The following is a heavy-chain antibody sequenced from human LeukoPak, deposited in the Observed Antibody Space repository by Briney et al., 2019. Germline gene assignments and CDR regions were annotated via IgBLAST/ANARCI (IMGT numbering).Heavy chain of an antibody. CDR2: IIPIFGIA. J-gene: IGHJ6*02. V-gene: IGHV1-69*04. Sequence: SVTVSCKASGGTFSSYAISWVRQAPGQGLEWMGRIIPIFGIANYAQKFQGRVTITADKSTSTAYMELSSLRSEDTAVYYCARDQSGSSYYYYGMDVWGQGTTVTVSS. CDR1: GGTFSSYA. CDR3: ARDQSGSSYYYYGMDV. D-gene: IGHD1-26*01.